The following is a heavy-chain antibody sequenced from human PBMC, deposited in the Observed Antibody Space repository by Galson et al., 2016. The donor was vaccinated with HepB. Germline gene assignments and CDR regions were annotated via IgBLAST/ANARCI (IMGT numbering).Heavy chain of an antibody. D-gene: IGHD4-23*01. CDR2: INSDGTIS. CDR3: GRYHSVVLTTAYNWFDP. J-gene: IGHJ5*02. Sequence: SLRLSCAASGFAFGSHWMHWVRQVPGKGLVWVSRINSDGTISNYADSVKGRFTISRDNAKNTLYLQMNSLRVEDTAVYYCGRYHSVVLTTAYNWFDPWGQGTLVTVSS. V-gene: IGHV3-74*01. CDR1: GFAFGSHW.